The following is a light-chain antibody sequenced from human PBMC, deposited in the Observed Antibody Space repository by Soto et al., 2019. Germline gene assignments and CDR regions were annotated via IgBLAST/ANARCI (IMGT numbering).Light chain of an antibody. Sequence: EIVLTQSPATLSLSPGERATLSSRASQSISSYLSWYQQKPGQAPRLLMSDASNRATGIPARFSGSGSGTDFTLTISSLEPEDFAVYFCHQRSNWPLTFGGGTKVDIK. V-gene: IGKV3-11*01. CDR1: QSISSY. CDR3: HQRSNWPLT. CDR2: DAS. J-gene: IGKJ4*01.